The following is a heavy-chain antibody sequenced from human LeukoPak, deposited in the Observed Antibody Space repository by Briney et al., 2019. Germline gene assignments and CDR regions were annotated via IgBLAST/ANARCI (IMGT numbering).Heavy chain of an antibody. CDR3: ARGGITIFGVVSYMDV. V-gene: IGHV3-20*04. J-gene: IGHJ6*03. CDR2: INWNGAAT. Sequence: GGSLRLSCEGSGFTFDDYGISWVRHVPGKGLQWVSGINWNGAATGHGDSVKGRFTISRDNAKNSLYLQMNSLRAEDTALYYCARGGITIFGVVSYMDVWGKGTTVTVSS. CDR1: GFTFDDYG. D-gene: IGHD3-3*01.